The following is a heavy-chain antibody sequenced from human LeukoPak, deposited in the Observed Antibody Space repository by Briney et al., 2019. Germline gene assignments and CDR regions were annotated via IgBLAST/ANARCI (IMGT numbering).Heavy chain of an antibody. CDR2: IKQDGSEK. CDR3: AKDIWEMATVVDY. J-gene: IGHJ4*02. V-gene: IGHV3-7*01. D-gene: IGHD5-24*01. Sequence: PGGSLRLSCAASGFTFSSYWMSWVRQAPGKGLEWVANIKQDGSEKYYVDSVKGRFTISRDNAKNSLYLQMNSLRAEDTAVYYCAKDIWEMATVVDYWGQGTLVTVSS. CDR1: GFTFSSYW.